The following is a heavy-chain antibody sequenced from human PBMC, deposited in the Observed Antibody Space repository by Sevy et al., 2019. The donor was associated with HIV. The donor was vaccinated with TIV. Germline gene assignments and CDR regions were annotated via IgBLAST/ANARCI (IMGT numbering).Heavy chain of an antibody. CDR3: ARETSSCGEGNYYGMDV. J-gene: IGHJ6*02. V-gene: IGHV3-21*01. D-gene: IGHD3-10*01. CDR1: GFTFSDYN. Sequence: GGSLRLSCAASGFTFSDYNMNWVRQAPGKGLEWVSSISSISNYIYYADSVKGRFTISRENANNSLYLQMNSLRTEDTAVYYCARETSSCGEGNYYGMDVWGQGTTVTVSS. CDR2: ISSISNYI.